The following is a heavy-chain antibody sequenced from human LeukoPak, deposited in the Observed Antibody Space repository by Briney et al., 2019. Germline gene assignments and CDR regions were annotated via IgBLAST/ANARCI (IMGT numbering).Heavy chain of an antibody. Sequence: GGSLRLSCTTSGFSFNTYSMSWVRQVPGKGLVWVCGINHDGTGTYVADSVKGRFTISRDNAKNTVYLQMNSLRAEDTAMYYCAGVFDSWGQGFLVTVSS. CDR2: INHDGTGT. D-gene: IGHD2-8*01. J-gene: IGHJ4*02. CDR3: AGVFDS. V-gene: IGHV3-74*01. CDR1: GFSFNTYS.